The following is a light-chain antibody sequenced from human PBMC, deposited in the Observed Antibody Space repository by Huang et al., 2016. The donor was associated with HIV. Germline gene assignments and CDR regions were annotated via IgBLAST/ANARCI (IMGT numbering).Light chain of an antibody. CDR1: QSFSSN. Sequence: EIVMTQSPATLSVSPGERATLSCRASQSFSSNLAWYQQKPGQAPRLLIYGASTRATGIPARFSGSVSGTEFTLTINSLQSEDFAVYYCQQLNTFGPGTKVDIK. V-gene: IGKV3-15*01. J-gene: IGKJ3*01. CDR3: QQLNT. CDR2: GAS.